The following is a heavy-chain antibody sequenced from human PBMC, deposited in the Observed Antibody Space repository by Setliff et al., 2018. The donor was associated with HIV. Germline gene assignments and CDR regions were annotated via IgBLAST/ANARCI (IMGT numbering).Heavy chain of an antibody. CDR2: ISGSGNII. CDR1: GFTFSDYY. CDR3: AKGSLPSGYSYGFFDY. Sequence: PGESLKISCAASGFTFSDYYMTWIRQAPGKGLEWVSYISGSGNIIYYADSVKGRFTISRDNSKNTVYLEMNSLRAEDTAVYYCAKGSLPSGYSYGFFDYWGQGTLVTVSS. J-gene: IGHJ4*02. V-gene: IGHV3-11*04. D-gene: IGHD5-18*01.